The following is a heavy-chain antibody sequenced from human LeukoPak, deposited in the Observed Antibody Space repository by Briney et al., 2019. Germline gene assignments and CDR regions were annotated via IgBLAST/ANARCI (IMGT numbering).Heavy chain of an antibody. V-gene: IGHV3-23*01. J-gene: IGHJ4*02. CDR3: AKHSGHSSGWYFGD. CDR1: GFTFSSFA. Sequence: GGSLRLSWAASGFTFSSFALSWVRQAPGKGLDWVSSIIGSGGSTYYADSVKGRFTISRDNSKNTLYPQMSTLRAEDTAVYYCAKHSGHSSGWYFGDWGQGTLVAVSS. D-gene: IGHD6-19*01. CDR2: IIGSGGST.